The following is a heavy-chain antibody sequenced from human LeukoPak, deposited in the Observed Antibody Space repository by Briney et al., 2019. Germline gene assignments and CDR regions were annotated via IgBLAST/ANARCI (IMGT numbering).Heavy chain of an antibody. CDR2: INPNSGGT. CDR3: ARRLRGITMVRPDNWFDP. Sequence: ASVKVSCKASGYTFTGYYMHWVRQAPGQGLEWMGWINPNSGGTNYAQKFQGRATMTRDTSISTAYMELSRLRSDDTAVYYCARRLRGITMVRPDNWFDPWGQGTLVTVSS. J-gene: IGHJ5*02. CDR1: GYTFTGYY. V-gene: IGHV1-2*02. D-gene: IGHD3-10*01.